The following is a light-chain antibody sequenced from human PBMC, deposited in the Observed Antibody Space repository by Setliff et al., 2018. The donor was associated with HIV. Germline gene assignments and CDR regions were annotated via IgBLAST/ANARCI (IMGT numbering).Light chain of an antibody. CDR2: DVR. CDR3: SSYVNINTLV. J-gene: IGLJ1*01. CDR1: SSDIGAYNY. V-gene: IGLV2-14*03. Sequence: QSALTQPASVSGSPGQSITISCTGTSSDIGAYNYVSWYQRHPGKAPKVMIYDVRKRPSGVSNRFSGSKSGNTASLTISGLQAEDEAAYYCSSYVNINTLVFGTGTKVTVL.